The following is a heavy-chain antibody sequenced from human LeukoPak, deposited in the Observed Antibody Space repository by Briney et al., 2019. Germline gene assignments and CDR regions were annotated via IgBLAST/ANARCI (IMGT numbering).Heavy chain of an antibody. CDR1: GFTFSSYA. CDR2: ISGSGGST. J-gene: IGHJ6*02. CDR3: AKDSGVSIVDLYGMDV. V-gene: IGHV3-23*01. D-gene: IGHD1-26*01. Sequence: GGSLRLSCAASGFTFSSYAMNWVRQAPGKGLEWVSTISGSGGSTNYAVSVKGRFTISGDNSKNTLYLQMNSLRAEDTAVYYCAKDSGVSIVDLYGMDVWGQGTTVTVSS.